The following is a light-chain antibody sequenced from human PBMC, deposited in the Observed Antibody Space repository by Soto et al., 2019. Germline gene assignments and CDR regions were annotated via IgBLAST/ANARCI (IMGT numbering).Light chain of an antibody. J-gene: IGKJ1*01. CDR1: QGISRS. CDR3: QQDKSYSPRT. Sequence: DIQMTKSPYSVSASVGDRVTISCRSSQGISRSLAWYQQKPGNAPKLLSYDASNLETVVPSRFSGSGFGTEFTLTISSLQPDDLATYYCQQDKSYSPRTFCQVTNVAI. CDR2: DAS. V-gene: IGKV1-5*01.